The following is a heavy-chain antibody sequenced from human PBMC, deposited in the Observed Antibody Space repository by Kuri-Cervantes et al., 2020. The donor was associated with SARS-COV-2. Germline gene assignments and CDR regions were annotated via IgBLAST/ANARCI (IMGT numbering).Heavy chain of an antibody. CDR3: ARDGKDFWTYYHMDV. D-gene: IGHD3/OR15-3a*01. CDR2: IYYSGST. J-gene: IGHJ6*03. V-gene: IGHV4-39*02. CDR1: GGSISSSSYY. Sequence: SETLSLTCTVSGGSISSSSYYWGWIRQPPGKGLEWIGSIYYSGSTYYNPSLKSRVTISVDTSKNQFSLKLSSVTAADTAVYYCARDGKDFWTYYHMDVWGKGTTVTVSS.